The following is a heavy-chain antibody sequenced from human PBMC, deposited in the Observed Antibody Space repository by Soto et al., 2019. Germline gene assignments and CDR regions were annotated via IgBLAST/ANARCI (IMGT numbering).Heavy chain of an antibody. V-gene: IGHV3-21*01. CDR3: ARVNDCSSTSCYPGWFDP. D-gene: IGHD2-2*01. CDR1: GFTFSSFS. J-gene: IGHJ5*02. Sequence: GGSLRLSSAASGFTFSSFSMNWVRQAPGKGLEWVSSISSSSSYIYYADSVKGRFTISRDNAKNSLYLQMNSLRAEDTAVYYCARVNDCSSTSCYPGWFDPWGQGTLVTVSS. CDR2: ISSSSSYI.